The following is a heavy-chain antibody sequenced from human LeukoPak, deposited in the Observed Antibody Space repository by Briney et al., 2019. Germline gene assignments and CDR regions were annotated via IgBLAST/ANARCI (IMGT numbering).Heavy chain of an antibody. Sequence: SVKVSCKASGGTFSSYAISWVRQAPGQGLEWMGRIIPIFGTANYAQKFQGRVTITADKSTSTAYMELSSLRSEDTAVYYCAYSGSYWAPPYWSQGTLVTVSS. CDR3: AYSGSYWAPPY. CDR2: IIPIFGTA. V-gene: IGHV1-69*06. D-gene: IGHD1-26*01. CDR1: GGTFSSYA. J-gene: IGHJ4*02.